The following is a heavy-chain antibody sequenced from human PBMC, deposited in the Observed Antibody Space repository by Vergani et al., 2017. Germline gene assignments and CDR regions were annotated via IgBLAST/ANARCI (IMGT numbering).Heavy chain of an antibody. D-gene: IGHD2-2*01. V-gene: IGHV1-2*02. J-gene: IGHJ4*02. CDR1: GYTFTGYY. CDR3: ASSRTRGVVPAAMGY. Sequence: QVQLVQSGAEVKKPGASVKVSCKASGYTFTGYYMHWVRQAPGQGLERMGWINPNSGGTNYAQKFQGRVTMTRDTSISTAYMELSRLRSDDTAVYYCASSRTRGVVPAAMGYWGQGTLVTVSS. CDR2: INPNSGGT.